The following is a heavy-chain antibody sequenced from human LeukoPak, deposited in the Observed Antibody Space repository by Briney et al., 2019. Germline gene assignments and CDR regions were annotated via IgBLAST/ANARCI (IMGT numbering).Heavy chain of an antibody. D-gene: IGHD3-3*01. CDR1: GYTFTSYD. CDR3: ARGNYWGVVGTTLYYYYGMDV. Sequence: ASVKVSCKASGYTFTSYDINWVRQATGQGLEWMGWMNPNSGNTGYAQKFQGRVTMTRNTSISTAYMELSSLRSEDTAVYYCARGNYWGVVGTTLYYYYGMDVWGQGTTVTVSS. CDR2: MNPNSGNT. V-gene: IGHV1-8*01. J-gene: IGHJ6*02.